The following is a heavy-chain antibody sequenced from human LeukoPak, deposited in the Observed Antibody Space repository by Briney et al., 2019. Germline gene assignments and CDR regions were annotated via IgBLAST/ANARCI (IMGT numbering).Heavy chain of an antibody. Sequence: GGSLRLSCAASGFTVSNIYMSWVRQAPGKGLEWVSVIYSGGSTYYADSVKGRFTFSRDISKNTLYLQMNSLRTEDTAVYYCARDRISSGWYAGFDYWGQGTLVTVSS. CDR3: ARDRISSGWYAGFDY. J-gene: IGHJ4*02. V-gene: IGHV3-66*02. CDR2: IYSGGST. D-gene: IGHD6-19*01. CDR1: GFTVSNIY.